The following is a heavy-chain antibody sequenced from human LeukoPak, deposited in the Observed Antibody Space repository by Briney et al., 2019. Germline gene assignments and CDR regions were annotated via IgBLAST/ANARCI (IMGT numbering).Heavy chain of an antibody. Sequence: PGGSLRLSCAASGFTFSSYWMGWVRQAPGKGLEWVANIKQDGSEKYYVDSVKGRFTISRDNAKNSLYLQMNSLRAEDTAVYYCARDSRYDFWSGYSHWFDPWGQGTLVTVSS. J-gene: IGHJ5*02. D-gene: IGHD3-3*01. V-gene: IGHV3-7*01. CDR2: IKQDGSEK. CDR3: ARDSRYDFWSGYSHWFDP. CDR1: GFTFSSYW.